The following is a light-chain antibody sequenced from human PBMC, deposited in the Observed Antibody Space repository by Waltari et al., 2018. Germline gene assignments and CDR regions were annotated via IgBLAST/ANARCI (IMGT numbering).Light chain of an antibody. J-gene: IGKJ2*01. CDR3: QQSYRVPYT. CDR2: AAS. Sequence: DIQMTQSPSSLSASVGGRVAITCRTSQSINNYLNWYQQKTGQAPKHLIYAASSLQTGVPSRFSGSGSGTDFTLTISSLQPEDFASYACQQSYRVPYTFGRGTKVEIK. V-gene: IGKV1-39*01. CDR1: QSINNY.